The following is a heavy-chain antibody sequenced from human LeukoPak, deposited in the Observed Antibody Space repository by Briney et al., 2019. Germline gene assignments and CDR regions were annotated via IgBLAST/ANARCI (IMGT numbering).Heavy chain of an antibody. D-gene: IGHD2-15*01. Sequence: ASVKVSCKVSGYVFTGYDINWVRQATGQGLEWMGWMNPNSGDTGYEQKFQGRVTMTRNISISTAYMELSSLRSDDTAVYFCARGSRYCIGGTCYSGKLDYWGQGTLVTVSS. J-gene: IGHJ4*02. CDR3: ARGSRYCIGGTCYSGKLDY. CDR1: GYVFTGYD. CDR2: MNPNSGDT. V-gene: IGHV1-8*02.